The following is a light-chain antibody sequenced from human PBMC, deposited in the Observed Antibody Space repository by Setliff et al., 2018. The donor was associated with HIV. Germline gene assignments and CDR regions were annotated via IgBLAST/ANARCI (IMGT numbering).Light chain of an antibody. J-gene: IGLJ1*01. CDR2: DVS. V-gene: IGLV2-14*03. CDR1: SSDIGAYNY. Sequence: QSALDRPASVSGSPGQSITISCTGTSSDIGAYNYVSWYQQQSGKGPKLMIFDVSNRPSGVSNRFSGSKSGNTASLTIFGLQADDEADYYCSSYTNISTYIFGSGTKAPS. CDR3: SSYTNISTYI.